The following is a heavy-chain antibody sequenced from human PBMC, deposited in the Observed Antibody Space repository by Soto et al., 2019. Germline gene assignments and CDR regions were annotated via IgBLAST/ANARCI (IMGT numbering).Heavy chain of an antibody. CDR2: IRSKTGGGTT. J-gene: IGHJ6*02. V-gene: IGHV3-49*03. CDR3: TTYERITIFGTPDV. Sequence: QSGGSLRLSCTAAGFTFGDYAMSWFRQAPGKGLEWVGFIRSKTGGGTTDYAAPVKGRFTISRDDSKNTLYLQMNSLKTEDTAVYYCTTYERITIFGTPDVWGQGTTVTVSS. CDR1: GFTFGDYA. D-gene: IGHD3-3*01.